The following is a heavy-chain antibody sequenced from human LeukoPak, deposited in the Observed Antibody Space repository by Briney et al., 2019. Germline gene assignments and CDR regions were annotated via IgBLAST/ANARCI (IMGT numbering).Heavy chain of an antibody. J-gene: IGHJ4*02. V-gene: IGHV3-23*01. D-gene: IGHD6-13*01. Sequence: GGSLRLSCAASGFTFSSSAMSWVRQAPGKGLEWVSAISNNGGYTYYADSVQGRFTISRDNSKSTLCLQMNGLRAEDTAVYFCAKQSAGSAAWYSLHYDFWGQGTLVTVSS. CDR2: ISNNGGYT. CDR3: AKQSAGSAAWYSLHYDF. CDR1: GFTFSSSA.